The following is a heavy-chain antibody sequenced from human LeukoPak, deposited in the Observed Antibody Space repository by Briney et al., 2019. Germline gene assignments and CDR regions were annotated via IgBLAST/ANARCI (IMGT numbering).Heavy chain of an antibody. CDR2: FSGRGDTT. D-gene: IGHD4-11*01. Sequence: GGSLRLSCTASGFALKNYDMSWVRQAPGKGLEWVSTFSGRGDTTHYADSVKGRFTISRDNSMNTLYLQVNSLRGEDTALYYCARDGFNYSSRDNDGFDVWGQGTTVTVSS. CDR3: ARDGFNYSSRDNDGFDV. J-gene: IGHJ3*01. V-gene: IGHV3-23*01. CDR1: GFALKNYD.